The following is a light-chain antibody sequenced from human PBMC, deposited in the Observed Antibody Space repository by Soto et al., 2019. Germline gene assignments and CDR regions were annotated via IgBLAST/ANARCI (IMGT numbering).Light chain of an antibody. CDR2: AAS. V-gene: IGKV1-12*01. CDR1: QAISSW. CDR3: QQANSFPFT. Sequence: DIQMTQSPSSVSASVGDIVTITCRASQAISSWLAWYQQKPGTAPKILIYAASSLQSGVPSRFSGTRSGTEFTRTIGSLQPEDFATSYCQQANSFPFTFGPGTKVDIK. J-gene: IGKJ3*01.